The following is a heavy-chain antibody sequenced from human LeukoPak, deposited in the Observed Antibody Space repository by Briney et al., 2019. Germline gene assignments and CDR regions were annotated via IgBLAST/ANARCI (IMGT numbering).Heavy chain of an antibody. V-gene: IGHV3-21*01. CDR1: GFTFSGYS. Sequence: GGSLRLSCAASGFTFSGYSMNWVRQAPGKGLEWVSSISSSSSYIYYADSLKGRFTISRDNAQNSVYLQMNSLRAEDTAVYYCTRDGSSWDFDYWGQGTLVTVSS. D-gene: IGHD6-13*01. CDR2: ISSSSSYI. J-gene: IGHJ4*02. CDR3: TRDGSSWDFDY.